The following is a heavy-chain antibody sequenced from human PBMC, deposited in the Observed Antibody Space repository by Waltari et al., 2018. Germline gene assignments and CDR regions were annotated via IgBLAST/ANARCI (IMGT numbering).Heavy chain of an antibody. J-gene: IGHJ3*02. CDR2: IYYSGST. V-gene: IGHV4-59*01. CDR3: AGGYSSGWYAAFDI. D-gene: IGHD6-19*01. CDR1: GGSTSSYY. Sequence: QVQLQESGPGLVKPSETLSLTCTVSGGSTSSYYWSWIRQPPGKGLEWIGYIYYSGSTKYNPSLKSRVTISVDTSKNQFSLKLSSVTAADTAVYYCAGGYSSGWYAAFDIWGQGTMVTVSS.